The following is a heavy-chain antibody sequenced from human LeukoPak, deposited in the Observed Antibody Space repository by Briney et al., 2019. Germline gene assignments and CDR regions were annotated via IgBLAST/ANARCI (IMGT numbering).Heavy chain of an antibody. CDR3: ARDRGSYYYDSSGYYYFDY. D-gene: IGHD3-22*01. J-gene: IGHJ4*02. V-gene: IGHV1-69*05. CDR1: GGTFSSYA. Sequence: SVKVSCKASGGTFSSYAISWVRQAPGQGREWMGRLIPIFGTANYAQKFQGRVTITTDESTSTAYMELSSLRPEDTAVYYCARDRGSYYYDSSGYYYFDYWGQGTLVTVSS. CDR2: LIPIFGTA.